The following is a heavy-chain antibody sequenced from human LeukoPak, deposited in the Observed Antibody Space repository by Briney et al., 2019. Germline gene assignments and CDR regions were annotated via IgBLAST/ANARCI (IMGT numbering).Heavy chain of an antibody. CDR2: IYYSGST. V-gene: IGHV4-31*03. J-gene: IGHJ6*02. Sequence: SQTLSLTCTVSGGSISSGGYYWSWIRQHPGKGLEWIGYIYYSGSTYYNPSLKSRVTISVDTSKNQFSLKLSSVTAADTAVYYCARAIRTDHSWGYYYYGMDVWGQGTTVTVSS. CDR3: ARAIRTDHSWGYYYYGMDV. D-gene: IGHD3-16*01. CDR1: GGSISSGGYY.